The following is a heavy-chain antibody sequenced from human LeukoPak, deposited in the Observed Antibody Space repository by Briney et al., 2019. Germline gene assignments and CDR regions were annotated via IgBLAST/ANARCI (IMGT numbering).Heavy chain of an antibody. CDR2: IYYSGST. J-gene: IGHJ4*02. CDR1: GGSISSYY. V-gene: IGHV4-59*01. Sequence: SETLSLTCTVSGGSISSYYWSWIRQPPGKGLEWIGYIYYSGSTSYNPSLKSRVTISVDTSKNQFSLKLSSVTAADTAVYYCARVRYSSGWYGDQTFDYWGQGTLVTVSS. CDR3: ARVRYSSGWYGDQTFDY. D-gene: IGHD6-19*01.